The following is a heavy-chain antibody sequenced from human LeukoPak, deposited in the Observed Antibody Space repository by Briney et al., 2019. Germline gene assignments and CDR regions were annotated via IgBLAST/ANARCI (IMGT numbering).Heavy chain of an antibody. J-gene: IGHJ4*02. CDR1: GYTFTNYY. Sequence: ASVKVSCKASGYTFTNYYMHWVRQAPGQGLEWMGIINPSGGSTSYAQKLQGRVTMTRATSTSTVYMGLSSLRSEDTAGYYCARFSYGGGGYFDYWGQGTLVTVSS. CDR3: ARFSYGGGGYFDY. CDR2: INPSGGST. V-gene: IGHV1-46*04. D-gene: IGHD5-18*01.